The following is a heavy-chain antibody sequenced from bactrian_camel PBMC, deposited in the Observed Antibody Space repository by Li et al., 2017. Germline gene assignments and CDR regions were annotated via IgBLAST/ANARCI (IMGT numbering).Heavy chain of an antibody. D-gene: IGHD6*01. V-gene: IGHV3S1*01. Sequence: HVQLVESGGGSVQAGGSLRLSCVVSGDTYSTYCVGWFRQAPGKQLEWVARMDTDGSRTLYGDSVKGRFAISQDNAKNTVYLQMNSLRPEDTATYYCAGDPGPVACSRILFGYWGQGTQVTVS. J-gene: IGHJ6*01. CDR1: GDTYSTYC. CDR2: MDTDGSRT. CDR3: AGDPGPVACSRILFGY.